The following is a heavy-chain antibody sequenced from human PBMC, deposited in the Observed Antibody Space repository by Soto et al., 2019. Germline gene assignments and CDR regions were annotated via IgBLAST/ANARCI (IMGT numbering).Heavy chain of an antibody. D-gene: IGHD1-26*01. CDR1: GFTFSSYS. V-gene: IGHV3-21*01. J-gene: IGHJ4*02. Sequence: EVQLVESGGGLVKPGGSLRLSCAASGFTFSSYSMNWVRQAPGKGLEWVSSISSSSGYIYYADSVKGRFTISRDNAKNSLYLQIKNLRAEDTALYYCARDWPLYRNNGSSVLFDSWGQGTLVTVSS. CDR3: ARDWPLYRNNGSSVLFDS. CDR2: ISSSSGYI.